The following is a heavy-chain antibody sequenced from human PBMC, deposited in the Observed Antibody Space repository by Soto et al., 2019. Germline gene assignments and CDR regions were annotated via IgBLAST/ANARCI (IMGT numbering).Heavy chain of an antibody. Sequence: QVQLVQSGGEVKKPGASVRLSCKASGSSFDAYATHWVRQAPGQGLEWVGRIDPGNGATKSSEKFPGRVTITRDTSARTVYMELSSLQSGDPAVFYCAGKAEAGDCEYWSQGTLDTVSS. J-gene: IGHJ4*02. D-gene: IGHD3-10*01. CDR3: AGKAEAGDCEY. CDR1: GSSFDAYA. CDR2: IDPGNGAT. V-gene: IGHV1-3*01.